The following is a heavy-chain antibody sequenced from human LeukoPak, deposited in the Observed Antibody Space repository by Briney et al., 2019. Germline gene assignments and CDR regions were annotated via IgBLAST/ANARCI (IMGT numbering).Heavy chain of an antibody. D-gene: IGHD3-10*01. Sequence: ASVKVSCKASGGTFSSYAISWVRQAPGQGLEWMGWINPNSGGTNYAQKFQGRVTMTRDTSISTAYMELSRLRSDDTAVYYCARVPKALWFGGSDYWGQGTLVTVSS. J-gene: IGHJ4*02. CDR1: GGTFSSYA. CDR2: INPNSGGT. CDR3: ARVPKALWFGGSDY. V-gene: IGHV1-2*02.